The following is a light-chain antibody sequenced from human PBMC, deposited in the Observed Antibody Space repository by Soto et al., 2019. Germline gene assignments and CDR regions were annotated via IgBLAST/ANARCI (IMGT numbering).Light chain of an antibody. CDR1: SSNIGSNT. J-gene: IGLJ1*01. Sequence: QSVLTQPPSGSGIPGQRVTISCSGSSSNIGSNTVNWYQQLPGTAPKLLIYSNNQRPSGVPDRFSGSKSGTSASLAISGLQSEDEADYYCAAWDDSLNGLYVFGTGTKVTVL. CDR2: SNN. CDR3: AAWDDSLNGLYV. V-gene: IGLV1-44*01.